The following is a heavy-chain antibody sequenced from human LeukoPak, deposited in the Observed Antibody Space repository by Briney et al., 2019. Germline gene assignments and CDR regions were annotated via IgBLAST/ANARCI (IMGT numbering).Heavy chain of an antibody. J-gene: IGHJ3*02. CDR2: ISSSSSYI. CDR1: GFTFSSYS. D-gene: IGHD3-22*01. V-gene: IGHV3-21*01. CDR3: ASLERGTTMIVTTNDAFDI. Sequence: PGGSLRLSCAASGFTFSSYSMNWVRQAPGKGLEWVSSISSSSSYIYYADSVKGRFTISRDNAKNSLYLQMNSLRAEDTAVYYCASLERGTTMIVTTNDAFDIWGQGTMVTVSS.